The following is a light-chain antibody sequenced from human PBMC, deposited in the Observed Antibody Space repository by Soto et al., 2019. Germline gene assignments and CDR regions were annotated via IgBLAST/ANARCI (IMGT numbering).Light chain of an antibody. CDR3: TSYTATNTLEGV. Sequence: QSALTQPASVSGSPGQSITISCTGTSSDVGGYNYVSWYQQYPGKAPKLMIYEVSNRPSGVSNRFSGSKSGNTASLTISGLQTDDEADYYCTSYTATNTLEGVFGGGTKLTVL. V-gene: IGLV2-14*01. CDR1: SSDVGGYNY. J-gene: IGLJ3*02. CDR2: EVS.